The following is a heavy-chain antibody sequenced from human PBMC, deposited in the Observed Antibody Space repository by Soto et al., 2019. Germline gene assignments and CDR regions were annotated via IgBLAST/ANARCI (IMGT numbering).Heavy chain of an antibody. CDR1: GFTFSSYA. CDR2: ISATSGNT. Sequence: HPGGSLRLSCAASGFTFSSYAMTWVRQAPGKGLEWVSAISATSGNTFYADSVKGRFTVSRDNSKNTLYLQMNSLRAEDTAVYYCARRESTMGYGMDVWGQGTTVTVSS. D-gene: IGHD1-1*01. V-gene: IGHV3-23*01. J-gene: IGHJ6*02. CDR3: ARRESTMGYGMDV.